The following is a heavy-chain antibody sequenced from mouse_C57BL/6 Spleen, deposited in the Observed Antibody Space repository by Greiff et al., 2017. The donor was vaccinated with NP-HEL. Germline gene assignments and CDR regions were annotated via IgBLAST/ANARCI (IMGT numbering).Heavy chain of an antibody. CDR2: IYPGDGDT. Sequence: VQVVESGPELVKPGASVKISCKASGYAFSSSWMNWVKQRPGKGLEWIGRIYPGDGDTNYNGKFKGKATLTADKSSSTAYMQLSSLTSEDSAVYFCARLNYGSNAMDYWGQGTSVTVSS. J-gene: IGHJ4*01. CDR3: ARLNYGSNAMDY. V-gene: IGHV1-82*01. CDR1: GYAFSSSW. D-gene: IGHD1-1*01.